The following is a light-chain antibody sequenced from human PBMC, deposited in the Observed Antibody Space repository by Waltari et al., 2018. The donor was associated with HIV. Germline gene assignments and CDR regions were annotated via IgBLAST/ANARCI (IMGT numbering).Light chain of an antibody. CDR1: SSDVGAFGY. CDR3: CSDAGSLKWL. V-gene: IGLV2-11*01. CDR2: DVT. Sequence: QSALTQPRSVSGSPGQSVTLSCTGSSSDVGAFGYVSWYQQTPGKAPKLLIYDVTMRPSGVPDRFSGSKSGNTASLTISGLQAEDEADYYCCSDAGSLKWLFGGGTRLTVL. J-gene: IGLJ2*01.